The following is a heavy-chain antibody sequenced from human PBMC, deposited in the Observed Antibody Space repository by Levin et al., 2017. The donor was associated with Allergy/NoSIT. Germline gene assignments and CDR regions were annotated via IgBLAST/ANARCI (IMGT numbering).Heavy chain of an antibody. CDR1: GGTFSSYA. Sequence: SVKVSCKASGGTFSSYAISWVRQAPGQGLEWMGGIIPIFGTANYAQKFQGRVTITADESTSTAYMELSSLRSEDTAVYYCARGREAVWFGERPVRNWFDPWGQGTLVTVSS. J-gene: IGHJ5*02. D-gene: IGHD3-10*01. CDR2: IIPIFGTA. CDR3: ARGREAVWFGERPVRNWFDP. V-gene: IGHV1-69*13.